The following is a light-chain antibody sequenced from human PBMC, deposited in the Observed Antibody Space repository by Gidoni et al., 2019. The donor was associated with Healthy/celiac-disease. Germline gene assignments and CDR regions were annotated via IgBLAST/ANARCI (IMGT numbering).Light chain of an antibody. CDR3: QRRSNWTPEST. V-gene: IGKV3-11*01. Sequence: EIVFTQSPATLSLSPGERATLSCRASQSVSSHLAWYQQKPGQAPRLLIYDAATRATGIPARFRGSGSGTDITLTISSLEPEDFAVYYCQRRSNWTPESTFXGXTKVEIK. J-gene: IGKJ4*01. CDR1: QSVSSH. CDR2: DAA.